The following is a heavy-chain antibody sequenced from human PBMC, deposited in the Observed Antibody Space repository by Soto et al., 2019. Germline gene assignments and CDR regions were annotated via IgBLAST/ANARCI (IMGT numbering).Heavy chain of an antibody. CDR3: ARGDNDY. J-gene: IGHJ4*02. CDR2: IHPDGGHT. Sequence: ASVKVSSKASGYTFTNCYVQCVRQAPGQGLEWMGVIHPDGGHTTYSQTFQDRVTMTRDTFTSTIYMELSSLRSEDTAVYYCARGDNDYWGQGTLVTVSS. V-gene: IGHV1-46*01. CDR1: GYTFTNCY.